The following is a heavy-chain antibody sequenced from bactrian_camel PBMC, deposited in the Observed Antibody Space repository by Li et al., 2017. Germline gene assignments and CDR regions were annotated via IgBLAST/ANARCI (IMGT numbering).Heavy chain of an antibody. V-gene: IGHV3S31*01. Sequence: VQLVESGGGSVQAGGSLRLSCAASGFTFGPYAMSWVRQAPGKGLEWVSAISAGGGGTYYADSVKGRFTISQDDDKKILYLQMNSLKPEDTAMYYCASNLWSMTDKLREGEYSFWGQGTQVTVS. CDR3: ASNLWSMTDKLREGEYSF. CDR2: ISAGGGGT. CDR1: GFTFGPYA. D-gene: IGHD1*01. J-gene: IGHJ4*01.